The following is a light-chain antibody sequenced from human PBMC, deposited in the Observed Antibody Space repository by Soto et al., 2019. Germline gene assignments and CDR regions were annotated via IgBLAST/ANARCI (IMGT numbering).Light chain of an antibody. CDR3: QQRTIWPLT. Sequence: EIVLTQSPATLSLSPGERVTLSCRVSQSVSSYLAWYQQKPGQAPRLLIYDAPNRATGIPARFSGSGSGTDFTLTISSLEPEDFAVYYCQQRTIWPLTFGGGTKVEIK. CDR2: DAP. CDR1: QSVSSY. J-gene: IGKJ4*01. V-gene: IGKV3-11*01.